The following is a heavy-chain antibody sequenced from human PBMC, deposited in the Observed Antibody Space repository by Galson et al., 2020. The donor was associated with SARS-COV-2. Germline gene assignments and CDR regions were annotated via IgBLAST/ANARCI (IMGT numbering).Heavy chain of an antibody. CDR2: IYYNGTT. J-gene: IGHJ2*01. CDR3: ARRWGTVTTHHFDL. Sequence: SETLSLTCTVSGGSISTTSYFWGWIRQPPGKGLEWIGTIYYNGTTYYNPSLRSRVTISVDTSKNQFSLKLNSVTAADTAVYYCARRWGTVTTHHFDLGGRGTLVAVSS. D-gene: IGHD4-17*01. CDR1: GGSISTTSYF. V-gene: IGHV4-39*01.